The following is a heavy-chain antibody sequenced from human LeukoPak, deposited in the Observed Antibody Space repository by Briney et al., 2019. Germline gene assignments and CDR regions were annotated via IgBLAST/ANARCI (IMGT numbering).Heavy chain of an antibody. D-gene: IGHD3-22*01. CDR3: ARERNFRYYDSSGLLDFDY. CDR2: INPNSGGT. CDR1: GYTFTGYY. V-gene: IGHV1-2*02. J-gene: IGHJ4*02. Sequence: ASVKVSCKASGYTFTGYYMHWVGQAPGQGLEWMGGINPNSGGTNYAQKFQGRVTMTRDTSISTAYMELSRLRSDDTAVYYCARERNFRYYDSSGLLDFDYWGQGTLVTVSS.